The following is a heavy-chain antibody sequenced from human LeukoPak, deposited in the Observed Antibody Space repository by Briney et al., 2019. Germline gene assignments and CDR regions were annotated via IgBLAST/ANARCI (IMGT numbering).Heavy chain of an antibody. Sequence: GEPLKISCQGSGYSFTSYWIGWVRQLPGKGLEWMGIIYPGDSDTRYSPSFQGQVTISADKSISTAYLQWSSLKASDTAMYYCATSRTGYSPNYWGQGTLVTVSS. J-gene: IGHJ4*02. CDR1: GYSFTSYW. D-gene: IGHD3-9*01. V-gene: IGHV5-51*01. CDR3: ATSRTGYSPNY. CDR2: IYPGDSDT.